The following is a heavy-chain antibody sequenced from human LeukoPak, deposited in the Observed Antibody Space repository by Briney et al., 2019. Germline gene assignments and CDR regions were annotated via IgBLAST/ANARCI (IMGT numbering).Heavy chain of an antibody. CDR3: ANGGTYSSGP. J-gene: IGHJ5*02. V-gene: IGHV3-7*01. Sequence: GGSLRLSCAASGFTFSNSWMSWVRQAPGKGLEWVAAIKPDGSAQYYVDSVKGRFTISRDNAKNSLFLQINSLRAEDTAVYYCANGGTYSSGPWGQGTLVTVSS. D-gene: IGHD3-22*01. CDR2: IKPDGSAQ. CDR1: GFTFSNSW.